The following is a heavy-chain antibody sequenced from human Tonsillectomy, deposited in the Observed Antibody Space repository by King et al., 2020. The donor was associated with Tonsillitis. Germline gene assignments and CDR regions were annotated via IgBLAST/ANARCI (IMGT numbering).Heavy chain of an antibody. V-gene: IGHV1-8*01. CDR2: LNPDNGKT. CDR1: GYTFNAYE. J-gene: IGHJ4*02. D-gene: IGHD3-10*01. Sequence: QLVQSGAEVKEPGASVKVSCRASGYTFNAYEINWVRQAPGQGLEWGGWLNPDNGKTGYAQQFQGRVTMTGTTSVSTAFMELGGLKSDDTAVYYCARGGDLDYWGQGTLVIVS. CDR3: ARGGDLDY.